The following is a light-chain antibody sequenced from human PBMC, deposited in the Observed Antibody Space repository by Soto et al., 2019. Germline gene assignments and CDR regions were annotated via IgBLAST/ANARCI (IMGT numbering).Light chain of an antibody. V-gene: IGLV2-14*01. CDR3: SSYTTSNTVDL. CDR2: DVS. Sequence: QSVLTQPASVSGSPGQSITISCTGTSSDIGGYNYVSWYQQHPVKAPKLIIFDVSNRPSGVSNRFSGSKSGNTASLTISGLQAEDGADYYCSSYTTSNTVDLFGGGTKVTVL. CDR1: SSDIGGYNY. J-gene: IGLJ2*01.